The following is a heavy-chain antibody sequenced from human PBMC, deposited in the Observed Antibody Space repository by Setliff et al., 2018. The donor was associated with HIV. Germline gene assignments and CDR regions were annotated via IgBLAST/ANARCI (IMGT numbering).Heavy chain of an antibody. CDR2: INHGGGT. V-gene: IGHV4-39*07. Sequence: SETLSLTCTVSGGSISSGAYHWSWIRQHPGKGLEWIGEINHGGGTNYNPSLKSRLTISLDTSKNQFSLKLTSVTAADTAVYYCARDPKHSSSGDLEYWGQGTLVTVSS. J-gene: IGHJ4*02. CDR1: GGSISSGAYH. D-gene: IGHD3-22*01. CDR3: ARDPKHSSSGDLEY.